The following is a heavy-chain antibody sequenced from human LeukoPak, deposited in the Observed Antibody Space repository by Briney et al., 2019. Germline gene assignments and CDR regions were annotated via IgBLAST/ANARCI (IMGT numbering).Heavy chain of an antibody. CDR3: ARNSGSYYAFDI. J-gene: IGHJ3*02. V-gene: IGHV3-11*01. CDR2: ISSSGSTI. CDR1: GFTFSDYY. Sequence: GGSLRLSCAASGFTFSDYYMSWIRQAPGKGLEWVSYISSSGSTIYYADSVKGRFTISRDNSKNTLYLQMNSLRAEDTAVYYCARNSGSYYAFDIWGQGTMVTVSS. D-gene: IGHD1-26*01.